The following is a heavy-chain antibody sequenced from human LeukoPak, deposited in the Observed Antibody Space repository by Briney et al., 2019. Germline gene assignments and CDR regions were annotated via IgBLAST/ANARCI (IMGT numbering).Heavy chain of an antibody. CDR3: ARSGDIVVVVAATWSVNWFDP. CDR2: IYHSGST. D-gene: IGHD2-15*01. J-gene: IGHJ5*02. V-gene: IGHV4-38-2*02. CDR1: GYSISSGYY. Sequence: RASETLSLTCTVSGYSISSGYYWGWIRQPPGKGLEWIGSIYHSGSTYYNPSLKSRVTISVDTSKNQFSLKLSSVTAAGTAVYYCARSGDIVVVVAATWSVNWFDPWGQGTLVTVSS.